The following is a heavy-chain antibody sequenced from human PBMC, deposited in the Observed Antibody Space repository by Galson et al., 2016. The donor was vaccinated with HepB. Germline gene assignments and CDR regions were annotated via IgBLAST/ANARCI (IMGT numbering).Heavy chain of an antibody. CDR1: GFPFSSYL. CDR2: VNSDGSST. J-gene: IGHJ6*03. D-gene: IGHD5-18*01. CDR3: AREGYGPLYYYFYYMDV. V-gene: IGHV3-74*01. Sequence: SLRLSCAASGFPFSSYLMHWVRQAPGKGLMWVSRVNSDGSSTSYADSVKGRFTISKDNAKNTLYLQMNSLRAEDTAVYFCAREGYGPLYYYFYYMDVWGKGTTVTVSS.